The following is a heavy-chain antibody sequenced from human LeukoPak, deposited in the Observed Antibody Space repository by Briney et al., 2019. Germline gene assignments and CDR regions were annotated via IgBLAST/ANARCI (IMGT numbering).Heavy chain of an antibody. J-gene: IGHJ3*02. CDR3: ARAFSDVGDAFDM. CDR2: INQDASVR. V-gene: IGHV3-74*01. CDR1: GFTFSSRW. Sequence: GGSLRLSCVASGFTFSSRWMHWVRQAPGKGLEWVSRINQDASVRDYAGSARGRFTISRDNAKNMLYLQMDSLRAEDTAVYYCARAFSDVGDAFDMWGQGTMVTASS.